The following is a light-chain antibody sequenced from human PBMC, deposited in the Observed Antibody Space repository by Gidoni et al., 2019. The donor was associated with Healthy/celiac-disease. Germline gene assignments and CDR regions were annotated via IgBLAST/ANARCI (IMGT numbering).Light chain of an antibody. Sequence: DIQMTHSPSSLSASVGDRVTITCRASQSISSYLNWYQQKPGKAPKLLIYAASSLQSGVPSRFSGSGSGTDFTLTISSLQPEAFATYYCQQSYSTPYTFGQGTQLEIK. CDR3: QQSYSTPYT. J-gene: IGKJ2*01. CDR1: QSISSY. V-gene: IGKV1-39*01. CDR2: AAS.